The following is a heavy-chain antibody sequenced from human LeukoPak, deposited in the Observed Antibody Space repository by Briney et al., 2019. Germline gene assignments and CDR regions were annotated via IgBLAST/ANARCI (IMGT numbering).Heavy chain of an antibody. D-gene: IGHD3-22*01. J-gene: IGHJ4*02. CDR3: ARVDYYDSSGYYR. V-gene: IGHV3-74*01. CDR2: INSDASST. Sequence: GGSLRLSCAASGFTFSSYWMHWVRQAPGNGLVWVSRINSDASSTSYADSVKGRFTIWRDNAKNTLYLQMNSLRAEDTAVYYCARVDYYDSSGYYRWGQGTLVTVSS. CDR1: GFTFSSYW.